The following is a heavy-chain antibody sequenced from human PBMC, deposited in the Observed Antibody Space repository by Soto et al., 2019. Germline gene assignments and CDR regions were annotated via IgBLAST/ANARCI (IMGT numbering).Heavy chain of an antibody. V-gene: IGHV1-3*05. J-gene: IGHJ4*02. CDR1: GYTFTSYA. D-gene: IGHD6-6*01. CDR2: INAGNGNT. CDR3: ARGGAKGSSSVDY. Sequence: QVQLVQSGAEEKKPGASVKVSCKASGYTFTSYAMHWVRQAPGQRLEWMGWINAGNGNTKYSQKFQGRVTITRDTXASTAYMEVSSLRSEDTAVYYCARGGAKGSSSVDYGGQGTLVTVSS.